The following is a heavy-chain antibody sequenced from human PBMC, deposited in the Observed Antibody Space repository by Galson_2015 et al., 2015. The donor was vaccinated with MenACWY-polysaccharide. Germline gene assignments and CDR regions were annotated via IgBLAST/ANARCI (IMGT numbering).Heavy chain of an antibody. D-gene: IGHD3-16*01. Sequence: SLKLSCEASGFTVSSYAVNWVRQAPGKGLEWVATISGNSGSTYYADSVKVLFTISRDNSKNTLYLQVNSLSAEDTAVYYCAKHSSPDAWSSFDFWGQGSMVIVSS. J-gene: IGHJ4*02. V-gene: IGHV3-23*01. CDR1: GFTVSSYA. CDR3: AKHSSPDAWSSFDF. CDR2: ISGNSGST.